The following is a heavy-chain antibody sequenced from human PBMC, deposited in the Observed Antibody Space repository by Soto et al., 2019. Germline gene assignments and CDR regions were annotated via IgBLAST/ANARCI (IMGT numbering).Heavy chain of an antibody. J-gene: IGHJ4*02. Sequence: ASVKVSCKASGGTFSSYAISWVRQAPGQGLEWMGGIIPIFGTANYAQKFQGRVTITADESTSTAYMELSSLRSEDTAVYYCVRDYYDSSGYYSTYYFDYWGQGTLVTVSS. CDR1: GGTFSSYA. D-gene: IGHD3-22*01. CDR3: VRDYYDSSGYYSTYYFDY. CDR2: IIPIFGTA. V-gene: IGHV1-69*13.